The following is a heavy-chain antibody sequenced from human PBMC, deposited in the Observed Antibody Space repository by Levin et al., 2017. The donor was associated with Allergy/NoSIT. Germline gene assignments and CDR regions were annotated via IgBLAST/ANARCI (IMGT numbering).Heavy chain of an antibody. D-gene: IGHD1-7*01. CDR1: GFTFRSHA. Sequence: LSLTCATSGFTFRSHAIHWLRQAPGKGLEWVAFISYDGNVRSYVDSVKGRFSISRDNSKNTVSLQVNTLRTEDMAVYYCARDISENYAVDYWGQGTLVTVSS. V-gene: IGHV3-30*04. CDR3: ARDISENYAVDY. J-gene: IGHJ4*02. CDR2: ISYDGNVR.